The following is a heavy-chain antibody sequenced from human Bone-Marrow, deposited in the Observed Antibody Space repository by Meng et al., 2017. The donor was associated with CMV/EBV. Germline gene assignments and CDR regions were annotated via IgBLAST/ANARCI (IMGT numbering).Heavy chain of an antibody. Sequence: SETLSLTCTVSGGSISSYYWSWIRQPPGKGLEWIGYIYYSGSTNYNPSLKSRVTISVDTSKNQFSLKLSSVTAADTAVYYCARGDYDFWSGYYPMGYYYYGMDVWGQGTMVTVSS. D-gene: IGHD3-3*01. J-gene: IGHJ6*02. CDR2: IYYSGST. V-gene: IGHV4-59*01. CDR3: ARGDYDFWSGYYPMGYYYYGMDV. CDR1: GGSISSYY.